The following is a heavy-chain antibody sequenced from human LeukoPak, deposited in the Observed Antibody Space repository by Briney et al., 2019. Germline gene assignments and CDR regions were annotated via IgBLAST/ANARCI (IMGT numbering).Heavy chain of an antibody. CDR1: GGSISSYY. Sequence: PSETLPLTCTVSGGSISSYYWSWIRQPPGKGLEWIGYIYYSGTTNYNPSLKSRVTMSVDTSKNQFSLMVSSVTAADTAVYYCATGRNGVVPAPILGVGPWYNYHYMDVWGKGTTVTVSS. CDR2: IYYSGTT. D-gene: IGHD2-2*02. J-gene: IGHJ6*03. CDR3: ATGRNGVVPAPILGVGPWYNYHYMDV. V-gene: IGHV4-59*12.